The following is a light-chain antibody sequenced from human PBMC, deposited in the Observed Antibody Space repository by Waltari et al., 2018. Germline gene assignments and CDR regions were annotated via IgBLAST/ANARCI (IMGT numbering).Light chain of an antibody. CDR2: SNN. J-gene: IGLJ3*02. Sequence: QSVLTQPPSASGTPGQRVTISCSGSSPNIGSNTLTWYQHLPGTAPKLLISSNNQRPSGVPDRFSGSKSGTSASLAISGLQSEDEADYYCAAWDDSLNGWVFGGGTKLTVL. CDR1: SPNIGSNT. V-gene: IGLV1-44*01. CDR3: AAWDDSLNGWV.